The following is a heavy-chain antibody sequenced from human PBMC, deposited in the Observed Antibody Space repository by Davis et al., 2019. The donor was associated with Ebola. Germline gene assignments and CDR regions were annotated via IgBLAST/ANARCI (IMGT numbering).Heavy chain of an antibody. Sequence: GESLKISCADSVITFSSYAMTWVRQAPGKGLEWVSAISGSGGSTYYADSVKGRFTISRDNSKNTLYLQMNSLRAEDTAVYYCAKGYSSGWYGLGAFDYWGQGTLVTVSS. J-gene: IGHJ4*02. CDR2: ISGSGGST. CDR1: VITFSSYA. V-gene: IGHV3-23*01. CDR3: AKGYSSGWYGLGAFDY. D-gene: IGHD6-19*01.